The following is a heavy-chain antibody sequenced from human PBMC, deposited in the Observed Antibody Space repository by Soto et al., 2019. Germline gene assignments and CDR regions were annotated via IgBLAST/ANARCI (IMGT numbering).Heavy chain of an antibody. CDR2: ISSSSSYI. V-gene: IGHV3-21*01. J-gene: IGHJ3*02. CDR1: GFTFSSYS. CDR3: ARRFLGDYIWGSYRCAFDI. Sequence: GGSLRLSCAASGFTFSSYSMNWVRQAPGKGLEWVSSISSSSSYIYYADSVKGRFTISRDNAKNSLYLQMNSLRAEDTAVYYCARRFLGDYIWGSYRCAFDIWGQGTMVTVSS. D-gene: IGHD3-16*02.